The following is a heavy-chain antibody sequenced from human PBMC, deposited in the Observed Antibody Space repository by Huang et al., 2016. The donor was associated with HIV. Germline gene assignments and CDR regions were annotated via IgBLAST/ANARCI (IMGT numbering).Heavy chain of an antibody. D-gene: IGHD3-22*01. CDR2: LYRGGNT. CDR1: GFTVTTSH. CDR3: AGGDYDSSGYYQGYLYYMDV. V-gene: IGHV3-53*02. Sequence: EVQLVETGGGLIQPGGALRLSCAASGFTVTTSHISWVRQAPGTGLDWISLLYRGGNTYYAESVKGRFIISRDNSKNTVYLQMNSLRAEDTAVYYCAGGDYDSSGYYQGYLYYMDVWGKGTTVTVSS. J-gene: IGHJ6*03.